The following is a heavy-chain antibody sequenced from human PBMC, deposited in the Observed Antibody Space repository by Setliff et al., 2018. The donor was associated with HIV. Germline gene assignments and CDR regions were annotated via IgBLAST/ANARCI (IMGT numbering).Heavy chain of an antibody. CDR2: INSDGSDT. J-gene: IGHJ4*02. CDR3: ARAEVAMVRGHDY. CDR1: GFTFTDYI. D-gene: IGHD3-10*01. Sequence: GGSLRLSCAGSGFTFTDYIMHWVRQVPGKGLVWVSRINSDGSDTRYADSVKGRFTISRDNAKDTLYLQMNSLRVEDTAVFYCARAEVAMVRGHDYWGQGTLVTVSS. V-gene: IGHV3-74*01.